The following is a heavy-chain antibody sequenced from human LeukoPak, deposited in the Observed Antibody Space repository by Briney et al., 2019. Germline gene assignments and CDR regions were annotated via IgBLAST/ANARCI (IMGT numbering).Heavy chain of an antibody. Sequence: PGGSLRLSCAASGFTFSSYSMNWVRQAPGKGLEWVSSISSSSSYIYYADSVKGRFTISRDNAKNSLYLQMNSLRAEDTAVYYCARVLTYSGGVIASGAFDIWGQGTMVTASS. CDR3: ARVLTYSGGVIASGAFDI. J-gene: IGHJ3*02. V-gene: IGHV3-21*01. CDR2: ISSSSSYI. D-gene: IGHD3-16*02. CDR1: GFTFSSYS.